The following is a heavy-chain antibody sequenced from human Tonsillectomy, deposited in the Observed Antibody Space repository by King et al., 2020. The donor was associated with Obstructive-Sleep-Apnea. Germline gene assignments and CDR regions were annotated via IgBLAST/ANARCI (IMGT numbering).Heavy chain of an antibody. Sequence: LQLQESGSVLVKPSQTLSLTCAVSGCSLSRGGYFCILIRQPPGKGLEWIGYIYPSWSTYKQPSLHRRVTISVDSSKNQFSLKLSSVTAADTAVYYCASFSSGSFDYWGQGTLVTVSS. CDR3: ASFSSGSFDY. D-gene: IGHD3-22*01. CDR2: IYPSWST. V-gene: IGHV4-30-2*01. CDR1: GCSLSRGGYF. J-gene: IGHJ4*02.